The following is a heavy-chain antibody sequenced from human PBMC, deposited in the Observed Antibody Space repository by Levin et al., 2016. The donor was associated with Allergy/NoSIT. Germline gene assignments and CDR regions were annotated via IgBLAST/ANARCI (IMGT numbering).Heavy chain of an antibody. CDR3: ARRLPMAARPYYYYGMDV. D-gene: IGHD6-6*01. Sequence: WIRQPPGKGLEWIGYIYYSGSTNYNPSLKSRVTISVDTSKNQFSLKLSSVTAADTAVYYCARRLPMAARPYYYYGMDVWGQGTTVTVSS. V-gene: IGHV4-59*01. J-gene: IGHJ6*02. CDR2: IYYSGST.